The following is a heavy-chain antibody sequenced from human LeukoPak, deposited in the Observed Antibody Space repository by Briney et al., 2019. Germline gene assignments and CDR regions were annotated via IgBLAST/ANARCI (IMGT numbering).Heavy chain of an antibody. V-gene: IGHV3-53*01. J-gene: IGHJ4*02. CDR2: LYSDGNT. Sequence: GGSLTLSCASSGFTVITNDMTWVRQAPGKGLEWVSVLYSDGNTKYVDSVQGRSTISRDNPKNPLYLEMNSLSPDETAVYYCARGVEPLAANTLAYWGQGTMVTVCS. CDR3: ARGVEPLAANTLAY. D-gene: IGHD1-14*01. CDR1: GFTVITND.